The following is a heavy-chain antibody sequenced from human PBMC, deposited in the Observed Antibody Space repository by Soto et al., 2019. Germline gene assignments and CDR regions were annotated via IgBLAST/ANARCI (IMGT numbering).Heavy chain of an antibody. V-gene: IGHV3-23*01. CDR1: GFTFSSYA. CDR3: ARSGRSSYGYPMGY. D-gene: IGHD5-18*01. CDR2: ISSSGGST. J-gene: IGHJ4*02. Sequence: GGSLRLSCAASGFTFSSYAMSWVRQAPGKGLEWVSAISSSGGSTYYADPVKGRFTISRDNSKNTLYLQMNSLRAEDTAVYYCARSGRSSYGYPMGYWGQGALVTVSS.